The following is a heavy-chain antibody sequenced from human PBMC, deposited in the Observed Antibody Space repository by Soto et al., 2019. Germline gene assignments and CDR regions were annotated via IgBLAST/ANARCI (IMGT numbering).Heavy chain of an antibody. V-gene: IGHV1-69*02. CDR2: IIPILGIA. D-gene: IGHD2-15*01. CDR3: TRGGYCSAGRCPLHRAHYSCYSDT. J-gene: IGHJ4*02. Sequence: QVQLVQSGAEVKKPGSSVKVSCKASGGTFSSYTISWVRQAPGQGLEWMGRIIPILGIANYAQKFQGRVTITADKSTCKAYMGLSSLSYEYTAVYSCTRGGYCSAGRCPLHRAHYSCYSDTSGQGPLVTVST. CDR1: GGTFSSYT.